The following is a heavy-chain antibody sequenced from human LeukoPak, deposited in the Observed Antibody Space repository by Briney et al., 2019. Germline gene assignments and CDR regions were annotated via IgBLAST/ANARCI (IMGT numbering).Heavy chain of an antibody. V-gene: IGHV1-46*01. Sequence: GASVKVSCKASGYTFTSYYMHWVRQAPGQGLEWMGIINPSGGSTSYAQKFQGRVTMTRDTSTSTVYMELSSLRSEDTAVYYCARGFVVGVPAEYFQHWGQGTLVTVSS. CDR3: ARGFVVGVPAEYFQH. CDR1: GYTFTSYY. D-gene: IGHD1-26*01. J-gene: IGHJ1*01. CDR2: INPSGGST.